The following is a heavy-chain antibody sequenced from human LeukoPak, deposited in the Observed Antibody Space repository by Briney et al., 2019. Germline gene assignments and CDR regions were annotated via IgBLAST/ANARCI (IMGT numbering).Heavy chain of an antibody. CDR3: ARIWSGYYTDDY. CDR1: GYTFTGYY. V-gene: IGHV1-2*06. D-gene: IGHD3-3*01. J-gene: IGHJ4*02. CDR2: INPNSGGT. Sequence: GASVKVSCKASGYTFTGYYMHWVRQAPGQGLEWMGRINPNSGGTNYAQKFQSRVTMTRDTSISTAYMELSRLRSDDTAVYYCARIWSGYYTDDYWGQGTLVTVSS.